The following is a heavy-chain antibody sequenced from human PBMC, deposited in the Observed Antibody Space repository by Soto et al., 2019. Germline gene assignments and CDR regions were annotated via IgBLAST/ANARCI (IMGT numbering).Heavy chain of an antibody. CDR3: ARADIVLVPAAPPYYYGMDV. J-gene: IGHJ6*02. CDR1: GGSISSYY. Sequence: QVQLQESGPGLVKPSETLSLTCTVSGGSISSYYWSWIRQPPGKGLEWIGYIYYSGSTNYNPSLKSRVTISVETSKNQFSLKLSSVTAADTAVYYCARADIVLVPAAPPYYYGMDVWGQGTTVTVSS. D-gene: IGHD2-2*01. V-gene: IGHV4-59*01. CDR2: IYYSGST.